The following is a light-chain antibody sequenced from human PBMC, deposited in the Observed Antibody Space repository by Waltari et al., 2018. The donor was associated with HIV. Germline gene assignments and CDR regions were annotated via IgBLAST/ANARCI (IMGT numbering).Light chain of an antibody. CDR1: QSVRTW. Sequence: DIQMTQSPSTLSAAVGDSVTFTGRASQSVRTWLALYQQKPGKAPKVLIYKASSLGSGVPSRFSGSQSGTEFTLTISSLQPDDSATYYCQQYHIYPYTFGQGTKLEIK. V-gene: IGKV1-5*03. CDR2: KAS. J-gene: IGKJ2*01. CDR3: QQYHIYPYT.